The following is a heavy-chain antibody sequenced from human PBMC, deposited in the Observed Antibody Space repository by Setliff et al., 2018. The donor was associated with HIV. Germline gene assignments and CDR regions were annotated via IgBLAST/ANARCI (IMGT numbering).Heavy chain of an antibody. CDR2: INHSGST. Sequence: SETLSLTCAVYGGSFSGYYWSWIRQPPGKGLEWIGEINHSGSTNYNPSLKSRVTISVDTSKNQFSLKLSSVTAADTAVYYCARGVEFDFWGQGTLVTVSS. V-gene: IGHV4-34*01. CDR1: GGSFSGYY. J-gene: IGHJ4*02. CDR3: ARGVEFDF.